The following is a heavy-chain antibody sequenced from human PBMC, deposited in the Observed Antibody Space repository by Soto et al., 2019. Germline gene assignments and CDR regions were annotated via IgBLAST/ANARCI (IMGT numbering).Heavy chain of an antibody. J-gene: IGHJ4*02. CDR1: GGSITSYNW. CDR3: ARVSWASLEHGLI. D-gene: IGHD3-16*01. Sequence: PSETLSLTCAVSGGSITSYNWWSWVRRPPGKGLEWIAEIYHTGLTNYNQSLKSRVTISIDTSRNQFSLNLNSMTAADTAVYYCARVSWASLEHGLIWGQGTLVTVSS. CDR2: IYHTGLT. V-gene: IGHV4-4*02.